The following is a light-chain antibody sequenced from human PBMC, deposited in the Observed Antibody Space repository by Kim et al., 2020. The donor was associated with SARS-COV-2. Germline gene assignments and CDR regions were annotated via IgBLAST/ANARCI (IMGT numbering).Light chain of an antibody. CDR1: QGISNY. V-gene: IGKV1-27*01. Sequence: ASVGDRVTITRRASQGISNYLAWSQQRPGGVPNLLIYAASTLQSGVPSRFSGSGSGTDFTLTINGLQPEDVATYFCQKADSAPWTFGQGTKVDIK. CDR2: AAS. J-gene: IGKJ1*01. CDR3: QKADSAPWT.